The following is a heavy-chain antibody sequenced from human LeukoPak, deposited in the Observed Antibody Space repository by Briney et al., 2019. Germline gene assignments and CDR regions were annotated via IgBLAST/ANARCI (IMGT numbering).Heavy chain of an antibody. CDR2: FDPEDGET. Sequence: ASVKVSCKVSGYTLTELSMHWVRQAPGKGLEWMGGFDPEDGETIYAQKFQGRVTMTEDTSTDTAYMELSSLRSEDTAVYYCAIANQYGDYDNYFDYWGQGTLVTVSS. D-gene: IGHD4-17*01. V-gene: IGHV1-24*01. J-gene: IGHJ4*02. CDR1: GYTLTELS. CDR3: AIANQYGDYDNYFDY.